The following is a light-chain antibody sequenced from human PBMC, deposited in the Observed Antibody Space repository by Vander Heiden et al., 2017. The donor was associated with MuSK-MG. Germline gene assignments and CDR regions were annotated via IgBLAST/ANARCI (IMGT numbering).Light chain of an antibody. CDR3: QQIYYNLPYT. V-gene: IGKV1-39*01. CDR2: ASS. J-gene: IGKJ2*01. Sequence: DIQLTQHPSSLSASVGDSVTITRRSSQRIYTFLNWYQQKPVKAPRLLISASSNLQSGDPSRFSGSGSGTDFTLTISRLQPEDFATYYCQQIYYNLPYTFGQGTTLEIK. CDR1: QRIYTF.